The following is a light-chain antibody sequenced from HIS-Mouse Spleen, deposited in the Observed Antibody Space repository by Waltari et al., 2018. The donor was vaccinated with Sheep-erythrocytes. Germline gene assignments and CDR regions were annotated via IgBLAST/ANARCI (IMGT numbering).Light chain of an antibody. J-gene: IGLJ1*01. V-gene: IGLV2-11*01. CDR3: CSYAGSYNHV. Sequence: QSALTQPRSVSGSPGQSVTISCTGTSSDVGGYNYVSWYQQHPGKAPKLMICDVSKRPSGVPDRFSGSKSGNTASLTISGLQAEDEADYYCCSYAGSYNHVFGTGTKVTVL. CDR2: DVS. CDR1: SSDVGGYNY.